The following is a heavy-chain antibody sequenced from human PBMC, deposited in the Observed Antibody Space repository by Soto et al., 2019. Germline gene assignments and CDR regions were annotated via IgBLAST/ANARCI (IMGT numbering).Heavy chain of an antibody. J-gene: IGHJ5*02. Sequence: QVQLVQSGAEVKKPGASVKVSCKASGYTFTSYDINWVRQATGQGLEWMGWMNPNSGNTGYAQKFHGRVTMPRNTSISTAYMELSSLRSEDTAVYYCARSPYCSGGSCYPRRRWFDPWGQGTLVTVSS. CDR3: ARSPYCSGGSCYPRRRWFDP. D-gene: IGHD2-15*01. CDR2: MNPNSGNT. CDR1: GYTFTSYD. V-gene: IGHV1-8*01.